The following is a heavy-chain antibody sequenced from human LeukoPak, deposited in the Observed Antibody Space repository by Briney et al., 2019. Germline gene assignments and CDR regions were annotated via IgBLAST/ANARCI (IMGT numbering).Heavy chain of an antibody. CDR3: ARDNDSRDPPHFDY. CDR1: GGSLSSSSTSY. J-gene: IGHJ4*02. CDR2: MNYGGTS. Sequence: SETLSLTCTVSGGSLSSSSTSYWGWIRQPPGKGLEWIGSMNYGGTSHYNPSLKSRVTISVDTSKKHFSLKLSSVTAADTAVYYCARDNDSRDPPHFDYWGQGTLVTVSS. D-gene: IGHD3-16*01. V-gene: IGHV4-39*02.